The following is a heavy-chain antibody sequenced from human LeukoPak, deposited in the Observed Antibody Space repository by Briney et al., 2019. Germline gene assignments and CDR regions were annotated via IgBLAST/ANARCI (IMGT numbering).Heavy chain of an antibody. CDR1: GGSISSSSYY. V-gene: IGHV4-39*01. Sequence: SETLSLTCTVSGGSISSSSYYWGWIRQPPGKGLEWIGSIYYSGSTYYNPSLKSRVTISVDTSKNQFSLKLSSVTAADTAVYYCASTYYYDSSGYYYVVEYFQHWGQGTLVTVSS. D-gene: IGHD3-22*01. CDR3: ASTYYYDSSGYYYVVEYFQH. J-gene: IGHJ1*01. CDR2: IYYSGST.